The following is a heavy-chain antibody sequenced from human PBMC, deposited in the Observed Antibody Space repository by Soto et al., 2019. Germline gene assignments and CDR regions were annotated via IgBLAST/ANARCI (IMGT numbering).Heavy chain of an antibody. CDR1: GFSFISHG. D-gene: IGHD3-22*01. J-gene: IGHJ4*02. V-gene: IGHV3-23*01. CDR2: ISARGDTP. CDR3: AKHEYYCDGCGYYHLDF. Sequence: GESLKISCAASGFSFISHGMSWVRQAPGRGLEWVSAISARGDTPYYAASVKGRFTISRDNSKSTLFLQMNSLRVEDTATYYCAKHEYYCDGCGYYHLDFWGQGTLVTVSS.